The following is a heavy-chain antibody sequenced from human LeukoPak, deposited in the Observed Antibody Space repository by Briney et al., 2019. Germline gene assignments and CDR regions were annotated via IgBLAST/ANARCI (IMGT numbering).Heavy chain of an antibody. CDR2: ISAYNGNT. CDR3: ARDRLEPSLVMLHNWFDP. D-gene: IGHD1-1*01. J-gene: IGHJ5*02. CDR1: GYTFTSYG. V-gene: IGHV1-18*01. Sequence: ASVKVSCKASGYTFTSYGISWVRQAPGQGLEWMGWISAYNGNTNYAQKLQGRVTMTTDTSTSTAHMELRSLRSDDTAVYYCARDRLEPSLVMLHNWFDPWGQGTLVTVSS.